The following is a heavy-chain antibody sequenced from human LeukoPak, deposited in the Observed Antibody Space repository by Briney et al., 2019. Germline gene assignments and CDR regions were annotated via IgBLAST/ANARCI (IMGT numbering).Heavy chain of an antibody. CDR3: ARGVESSGYYADYYYYYYMDV. CDR2: IYTSGST. V-gene: IGHV4-61*02. Sequence: SETLSLTCTVSGGSISSGSYYWSWIRQPAGKGLEWIGRIYTSGSTNYNPSLKSRVTISVDTSKNQFSLKLSSVTAADTAVYYCARGVESSGYYADYYYYYYMDVWGKGTTVTVSS. CDR1: GGSISSGSYY. J-gene: IGHJ6*03. D-gene: IGHD3-22*01.